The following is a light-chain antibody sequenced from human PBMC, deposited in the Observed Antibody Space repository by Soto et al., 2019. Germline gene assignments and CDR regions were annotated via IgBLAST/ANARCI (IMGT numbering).Light chain of an antibody. V-gene: IGLV2-8*01. CDR2: EVN. J-gene: IGLJ2*01. Sequence: QSALTQPPSASGSPGQSVTISCTGTSSDVGGYNYVSWYQQHPGKAPKLMIYEVNKRPSGVPDRFSGSKSGNTASLTVSGLQAEDEADYYCSSYASSNNLVFGGGTQLTVL. CDR3: SSYASSNNLV. CDR1: SSDVGGYNY.